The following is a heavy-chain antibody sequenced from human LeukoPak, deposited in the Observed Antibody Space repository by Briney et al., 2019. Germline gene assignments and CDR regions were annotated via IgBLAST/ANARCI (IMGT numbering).Heavy chain of an antibody. J-gene: IGHJ6*03. CDR1: GFTFSSYW. CDR2: IKQDGSEK. CDR3: ARDSGYSSLHYYYYYMDV. Sequence: PGGSLRLSCAASGFTFSSYWMSWVRQAPGKGLEWVANIKQDGSEKYYVDSVKGRFTISRDNAKNSLYLQMNSLRAEDTAVYYCARDSGYSSLHYYYYYMDVWGKGTTVTVSS. V-gene: IGHV3-7*01. D-gene: IGHD6-13*01.